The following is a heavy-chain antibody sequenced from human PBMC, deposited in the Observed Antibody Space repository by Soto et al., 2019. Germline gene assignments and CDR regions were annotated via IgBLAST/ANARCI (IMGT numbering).Heavy chain of an antibody. CDR3: ATGGEYSSSVDYYGMDV. D-gene: IGHD6-6*01. Sequence: QVQLVESGGGVVQPGRSLRLSCAASGFTFSSYGMHWVRQAPGKGLEWVAVISYDRSNKYYADSVKGRFTISRDISKNTLYLQMNSLRAEDTAVYYCATGGEYSSSVDYYGMDVWGQGTTVTVSS. V-gene: IGHV3-30*03. CDR2: ISYDRSNK. CDR1: GFTFSSYG. J-gene: IGHJ6*02.